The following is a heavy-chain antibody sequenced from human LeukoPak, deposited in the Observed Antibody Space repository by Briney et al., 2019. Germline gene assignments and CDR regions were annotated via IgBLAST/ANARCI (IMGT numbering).Heavy chain of an antibody. J-gene: IGHJ6*02. CDR1: GGTFSSYA. D-gene: IGHD6-13*01. V-gene: IGHV1-69*04. Sequence: AVTVSCKSTGGTFSSYAISWVRQAPGQGLEWMGRIIPIFGIANYVQKFQGRVTITTDKSTSTDYMELSSLRSEDTAVYYCAREQQLDYYYYYGMDVWGQGTTVTVSS. CDR3: AREQQLDYYYYYGMDV. CDR2: IIPIFGIA.